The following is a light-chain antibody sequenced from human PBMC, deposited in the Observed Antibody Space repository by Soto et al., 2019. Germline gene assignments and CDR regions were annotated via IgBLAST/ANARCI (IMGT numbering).Light chain of an antibody. V-gene: IGLV1-51*01. Sequence: QSVLTQPPSVSAAPGQRVTISCSGSNINVGDNHVSWYQHLPGTAPKLVVYANDRRPSGIPDRFSGSKSGTSATLGITGLQTGDEADYYCGTWDSSLSAYVFGTGTKV. CDR1: NINVGDNH. CDR2: AND. CDR3: GTWDSSLSAYV. J-gene: IGLJ1*01.